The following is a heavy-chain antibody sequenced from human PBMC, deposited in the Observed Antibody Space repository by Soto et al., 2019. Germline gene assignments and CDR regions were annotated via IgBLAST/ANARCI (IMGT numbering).Heavy chain of an antibody. CDR2: INSDGSST. D-gene: IGHD7-27*01. CDR3: VRDHWGPGY. V-gene: IGHV3-74*01. J-gene: IGHJ4*02. CDR1: GFTFSSYS. Sequence: LRLSCAASGFTFSSYSTNLVRQAPGKGLVWVSRINSDGSSTHYADSVRGRFTISRDNAKNTLYLQMNSLRAEDMAVYYCVRDHWGPGYWGQGTLVTAPQ.